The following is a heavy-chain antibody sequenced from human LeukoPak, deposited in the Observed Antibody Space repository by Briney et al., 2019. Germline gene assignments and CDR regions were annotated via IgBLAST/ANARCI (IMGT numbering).Heavy chain of an antibody. CDR2: ISAYNGNT. J-gene: IGHJ6*02. V-gene: IGHV1-18*01. D-gene: IGHD3-3*01. CDR1: GYTFTSYG. CDR3: ARDPRLSHTYYDFWSGAYYYYGMDV. Sequence: GASVKVSCKASGYTFTSYGISWVRQAPGQGLEWMGWISAYNGNTNYAQKLQGRATMTTDTSTSTAYMELRSLRSDDTAVYYCARDPRLSHTYYDFWSGAYYYYGMDVWGQGTTVTVSS.